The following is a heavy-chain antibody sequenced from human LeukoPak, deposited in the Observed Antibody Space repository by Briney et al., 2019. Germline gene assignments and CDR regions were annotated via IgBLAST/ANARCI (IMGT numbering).Heavy chain of an antibody. Sequence: ASVKVSCKASGYTFSSYGIIWVRQAPGQGLEWMGWVSAFNGNTDYAPKLQGRVTMTTDTSTSTAYMELRSLRSDDTAVYYCARVDSGSYRHDAFDIWGQGTMVTVSS. J-gene: IGHJ3*02. V-gene: IGHV1-18*01. CDR3: ARVDSGSYRHDAFDI. CDR2: VSAFNGNT. D-gene: IGHD1-26*01. CDR1: GYTFSSYG.